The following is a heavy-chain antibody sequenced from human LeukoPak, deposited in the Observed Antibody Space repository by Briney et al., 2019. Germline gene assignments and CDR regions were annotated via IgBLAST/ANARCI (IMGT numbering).Heavy chain of an antibody. D-gene: IGHD3-3*01. CDR3: AKDLPTHPYDFWSGPYFDY. V-gene: IGHV3-64*02. CDR2: ISSGGVNT. CDR1: GFTFSTYA. Sequence: GGSLRLSCAASGFTFSTYAMHWVRQAPGKGLEHVSSISSGGVNTYYADSVRGRFTISRDNSKNTLYLQMNSLRAEDTAVYYCAKDLPTHPYDFWSGPYFDYWGQGTLVTVSS. J-gene: IGHJ4*02.